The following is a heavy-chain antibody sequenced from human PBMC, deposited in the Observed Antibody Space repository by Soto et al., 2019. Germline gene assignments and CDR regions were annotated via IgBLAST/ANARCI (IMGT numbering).Heavy chain of an antibody. Sequence: TLSLTCAVYGGSFSGYYWSWIRQPPGKGLEWIGEINHSGSTNYNPSLKSRVTISVDTSKNQFSLKLSSVTAADTAVYYCAGIPREYNSSSFDFDYWGQGTLVTVSS. CDR1: GGSFSGYY. J-gene: IGHJ4*02. CDR2: INHSGST. CDR3: AGIPREYNSSSFDFDY. D-gene: IGHD6-6*01. V-gene: IGHV4-34*01.